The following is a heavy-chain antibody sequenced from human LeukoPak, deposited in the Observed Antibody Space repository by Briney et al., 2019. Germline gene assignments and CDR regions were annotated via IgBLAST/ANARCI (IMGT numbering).Heavy chain of an antibody. D-gene: IGHD2-2*01. J-gene: IGHJ4*02. Sequence: GGSLRLSCAGSGFTFSSYALSWVRQAPGKGLEWVSSTTGSGDSSEYADSVKGRFTISRDNSKNTLYLQMKSLRAEDTAVYYCARDFYCSRTSCYAPSFDYWGQGTLVTVSS. V-gene: IGHV3-23*01. CDR2: TTGSGDSS. CDR1: GFTFSSYA. CDR3: ARDFYCSRTSCYAPSFDY.